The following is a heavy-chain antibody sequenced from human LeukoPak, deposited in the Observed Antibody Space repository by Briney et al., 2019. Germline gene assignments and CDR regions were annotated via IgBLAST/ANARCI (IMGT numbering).Heavy chain of an antibody. J-gene: IGHJ4*02. D-gene: IGHD3-22*01. Sequence: PGRSLRLSCAASGFTFSSYGMHWVRQAPGKGLEWVAVISYDGSNKYYADSVKGRFTISRDNSKNTLYLQMNSLRAEDTAVYYCAKDAERYYYDSSGFVDYWGQGTLVTVPS. CDR2: ISYDGSNK. CDR3: AKDAERYYYDSSGFVDY. V-gene: IGHV3-30*18. CDR1: GFTFSSYG.